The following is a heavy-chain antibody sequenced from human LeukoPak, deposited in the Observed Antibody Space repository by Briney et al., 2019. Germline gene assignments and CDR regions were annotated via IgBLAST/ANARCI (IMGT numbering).Heavy chain of an antibody. D-gene: IGHD6-19*01. J-gene: IGHJ3*02. CDR1: GFIFSDSA. Sequence: GGSLRLSCAASGFIFSDSAIHWVRQASGKGLEWLGRIKSKGNSDATAYAASVNGRFTISRDDSKNTAYLQMNSVKTEDTAVYYCTRLHYTSDWYGLDIWGQGTKVTVSS. V-gene: IGHV3-73*01. CDR2: IKSKGNSDAT. CDR3: TRLHYTSDWYGLDI.